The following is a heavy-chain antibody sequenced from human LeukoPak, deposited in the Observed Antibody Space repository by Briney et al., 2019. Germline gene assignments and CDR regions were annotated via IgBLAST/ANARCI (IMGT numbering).Heavy chain of an antibody. Sequence: GGSLRLSCAASGFTFSSYGMHWVRQAPGKGLEWVAVISYDGSNKYYADSVKGRFTISRDNAKNSLYLQMNSLRAEDTAVYYCASYAFDIWGQGTMVTVSS. CDR2: ISYDGSNK. CDR3: ASYAFDI. CDR1: GFTFSSYG. V-gene: IGHV3-30*03. J-gene: IGHJ3*02.